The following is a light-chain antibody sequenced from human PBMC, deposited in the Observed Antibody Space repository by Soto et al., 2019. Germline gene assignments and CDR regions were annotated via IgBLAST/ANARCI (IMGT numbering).Light chain of an antibody. J-gene: IGKJ4*01. V-gene: IGKV3-15*01. Sequence: EIVMTQSPATLSVSPGERATLSCRASQSVSSNLAWYQQKPGQAPRLLIYGASTRATGIPARFSGSGSGTEFTLTISSLQSEEFEVYYCQQYNNWTLTFGGGTKVEIK. CDR1: QSVSSN. CDR2: GAS. CDR3: QQYNNWTLT.